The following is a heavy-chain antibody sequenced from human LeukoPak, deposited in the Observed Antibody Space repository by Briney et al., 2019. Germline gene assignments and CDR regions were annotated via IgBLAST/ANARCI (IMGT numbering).Heavy chain of an antibody. Sequence: PGGSLRLSCAASGFTFSGYAMSWVRLAPGKGLEWVSAISGSGGSTYYADSVKGRFTISRDNSKNTLYLQMNSLRAEDTAVYYCAKDPPSVTTFDYWRQGTLVTVSS. CDR1: GFTFSGYA. J-gene: IGHJ4*02. V-gene: IGHV3-23*01. CDR3: AKDPPSVTTFDY. D-gene: IGHD4-17*01. CDR2: ISGSGGST.